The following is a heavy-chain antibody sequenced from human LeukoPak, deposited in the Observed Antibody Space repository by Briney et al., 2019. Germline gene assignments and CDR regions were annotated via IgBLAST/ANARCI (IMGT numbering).Heavy chain of an antibody. V-gene: IGHV1-69*13. Sequence: SVKVSCKASGGTFSSYAISWVRQAPGQGPEWMGGIIPIFGTANYAQKFQGRVTITADESTSTAYMELSSLRSEDTAVYYCARSGDCSGGSCYSAEYFQHWGQGTLVTVSS. CDR3: ARSGDCSGGSCYSAEYFQH. CDR2: IIPIFGTA. D-gene: IGHD2-15*01. J-gene: IGHJ1*01. CDR1: GGTFSSYA.